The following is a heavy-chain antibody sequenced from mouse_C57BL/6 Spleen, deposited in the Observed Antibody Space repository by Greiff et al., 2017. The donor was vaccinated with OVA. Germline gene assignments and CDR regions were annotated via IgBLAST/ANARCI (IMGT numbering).Heavy chain of an antibody. J-gene: IGHJ3*01. CDR1: GFTFSDYG. CDR2: ISSGSSTI. V-gene: IGHV5-17*01. D-gene: IGHD1-1*01. Sequence: EVQRVESGGGLVKPGGSLKLSCAASGFTFSDYGMHWVRQAPEKGLEWVAYISSGSSTIYYADTVKGRFTISRDNAKNTLFLQMTSLRSEDTAMYYCAREDPTVVATPFAYWGQGTLVTVSA. CDR3: AREDPTVVATPFAY.